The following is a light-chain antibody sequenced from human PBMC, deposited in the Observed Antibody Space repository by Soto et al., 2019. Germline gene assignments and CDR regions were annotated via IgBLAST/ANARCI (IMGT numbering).Light chain of an antibody. J-gene: IGLJ1*01. CDR2: DVS. CDR1: SSDVGGYTY. CDR3: SSYTTSNTRQIV. V-gene: IGLV2-14*01. Sequence: QSVLTQPASVSGFPGQASTISCTGTSSDVGGYTYVSWYQQHPGKAPKFIIYDVSNRPSGVSNRFSGSKSGNTASLTISGLQAEDEADYYCSSYTTSNTRQIVFGTGTKVTVL.